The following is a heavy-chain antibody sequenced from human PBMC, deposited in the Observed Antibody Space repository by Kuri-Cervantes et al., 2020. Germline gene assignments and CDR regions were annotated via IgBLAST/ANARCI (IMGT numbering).Heavy chain of an antibody. V-gene: IGHV3-30*03. D-gene: IGHD3-16*01. Sequence: GGSLRLSCAASGFTFSSYGMHWVRQAPGKGLEWVAVISYDGSNKYYADSVKGRFTISRDNSKNTLYLQMNSLRAEDTAVYYCARGAQITFGGVTPHYWGQGTLVTVSS. CDR2: ISYDGSNK. J-gene: IGHJ4*02. CDR1: GFTFSSYG. CDR3: ARGAQITFGGVTPHY.